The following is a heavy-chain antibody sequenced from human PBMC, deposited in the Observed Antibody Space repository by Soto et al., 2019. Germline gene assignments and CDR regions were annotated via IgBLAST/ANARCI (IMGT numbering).Heavy chain of an antibody. Sequence: PGGSLRLSCAASGSTFSSYSMNWVRQAPGKGLEWVSSISSSSSYIYYADSVKGRFTISRDNAKNSLYLQMNSLRVEDTAIYYCAKAWGIDYWGQGTLVTVSS. D-gene: IGHD7-27*01. CDR1: GSTFSSYS. V-gene: IGHV3-21*04. J-gene: IGHJ4*02. CDR3: AKAWGIDY. CDR2: ISSSSSYI.